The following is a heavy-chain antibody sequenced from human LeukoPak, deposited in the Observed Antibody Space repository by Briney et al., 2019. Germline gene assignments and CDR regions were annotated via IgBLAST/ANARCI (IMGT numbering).Heavy chain of an antibody. CDR3: ARMIPDDAFDI. CDR1: GFTFDDYA. Sequence: SGGSLRLSCAASGFTFDDYAMHWVRQAPGKGLEWVSGISWNSGSIGYADSVKGRFTISRDNAKNSLYLQMNSLRAEDTALYYCARMIPDDAFDIWGQGTMVTVSS. J-gene: IGHJ3*02. V-gene: IGHV3-9*01. D-gene: IGHD3-16*01. CDR2: ISWNSGSI.